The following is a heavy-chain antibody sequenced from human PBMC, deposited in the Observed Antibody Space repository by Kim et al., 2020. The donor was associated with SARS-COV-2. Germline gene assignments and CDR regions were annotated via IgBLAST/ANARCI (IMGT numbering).Heavy chain of an antibody. Sequence: SVKVSCKASGGTFSSYAISWVRQAPGQGLEWMGGIIPIFGTANYAQKFQGRVTITADESTSTAYMELSSLRSEDTAVYYCASSGARYSRSWGRTNPLYYDSSGPDYWGQGTLVTVSS. D-gene: IGHD3-22*01. CDR2: IIPIFGTA. CDR3: ASSGARYSRSWGRTNPLYYDSSGPDY. V-gene: IGHV1-69*13. J-gene: IGHJ4*02. CDR1: GGTFSSYA.